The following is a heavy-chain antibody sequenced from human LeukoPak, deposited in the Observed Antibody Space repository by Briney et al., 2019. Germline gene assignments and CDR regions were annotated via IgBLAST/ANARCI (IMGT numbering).Heavy chain of an antibody. CDR1: GGSISSYY. Sequence: KSSETLSLTCTVSGGSISSYYWSWIRQPPGKGLEWIGYIYYSGSTNYNPSLKSRVTISVDTSKNQFSLKLSSVTAADTAVYYCARAITFWSGYYSAFDIWGQGTMVTVSS. CDR3: ARAITFWSGYYSAFDI. D-gene: IGHD3-3*01. CDR2: IYYSGST. V-gene: IGHV4-59*01. J-gene: IGHJ3*02.